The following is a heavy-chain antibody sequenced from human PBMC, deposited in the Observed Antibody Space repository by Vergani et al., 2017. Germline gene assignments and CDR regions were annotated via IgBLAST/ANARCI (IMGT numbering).Heavy chain of an antibody. Sequence: QITLNESGPTLVKPTQTLTLTCTFSGFSLSTSGVGVGWIRQPPGKALEWLALIYWNDDKRYSPSLKSRLTITKDTSKNQVVLTMTNMDPVDTATYYCARIQVGATGTHFDYWGQGTLVTVSS. J-gene: IGHJ4*02. CDR3: ARIQVGATGTHFDY. CDR1: GFSLSTSGVG. CDR2: IYWNDDK. D-gene: IGHD1-26*01. V-gene: IGHV2-5*01.